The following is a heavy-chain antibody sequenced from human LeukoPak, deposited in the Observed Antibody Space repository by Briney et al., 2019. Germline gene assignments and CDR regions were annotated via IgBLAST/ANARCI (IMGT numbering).Heavy chain of an antibody. D-gene: IGHD4-23*01. J-gene: IGHJ4*02. CDR3: ARVGGGNAWYYFDY. CDR2: IYYSGST. CDR1: GGSISSYY. V-gene: IGHV4-39*01. Sequence: SETLSLTCTVSGGSISSYYWGWIRQPPGKGLEWIGSIYYSGSTYYNPSLKSRGTISVDTSKNQFSLKLNSVTAADTAVYYCARVGGGNAWYYFDYWGQGTLVTVSS.